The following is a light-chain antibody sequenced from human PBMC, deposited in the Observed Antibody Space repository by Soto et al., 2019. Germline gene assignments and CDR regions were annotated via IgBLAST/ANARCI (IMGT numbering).Light chain of an antibody. Sequence: EIVMTQSPATLSVSPGERSTLSCRASQSVSSNLAWYQQKPGQAPSLHIYGASARATGIPARCSGSGSGTEFTLTISRLQSEDFAVYYCQHYNNWPFTFGQGTKLEI. V-gene: IGKV3-15*01. CDR2: GAS. J-gene: IGKJ2*01. CDR1: QSVSSN. CDR3: QHYNNWPFT.